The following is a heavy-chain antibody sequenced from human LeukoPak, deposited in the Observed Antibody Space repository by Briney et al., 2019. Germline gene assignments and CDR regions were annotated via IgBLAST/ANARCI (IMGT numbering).Heavy chain of an antibody. CDR1: GFTFSDYY. J-gene: IGHJ4*02. CDR2: IRGSGSDI. V-gene: IGHV3-11*01. D-gene: IGHD5-12*01. Sequence: PGGSLRLSCAASGFTFSDYYMSWIRQAPGKGLECVSYIRGSGSDIYYADSVKGRFPISRDNAKNSLYLQMNSLRAEDTAVYYCARDIVAPGLFLDYWGQGTPVTVSS. CDR3: ARDIVAPGLFLDY.